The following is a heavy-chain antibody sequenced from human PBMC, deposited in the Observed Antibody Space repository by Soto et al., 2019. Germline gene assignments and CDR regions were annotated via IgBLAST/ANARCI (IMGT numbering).Heavy chain of an antibody. J-gene: IGHJ3*02. CDR1: GYTLTELS. D-gene: IGHD2-15*01. Sequence: ASVKVSCKVSGYTLTELSMHWVRQAPGKGLEWMGGFDPEDGETIYAQKFQGRVTMTEDTSTDTAYMELSSLRSEDTAVYYCATERTVVVVAASTRDAFDIWGQGTMVTVSS. CDR3: ATERTVVVVAASTRDAFDI. V-gene: IGHV1-24*01. CDR2: FDPEDGET.